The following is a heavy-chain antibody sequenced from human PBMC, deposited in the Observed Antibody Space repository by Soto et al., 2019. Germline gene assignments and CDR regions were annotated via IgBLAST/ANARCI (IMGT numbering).Heavy chain of an antibody. CDR1: GVSVSSGSYY. V-gene: IGHV4-61*01. CDR3: ARDSGIAAHFDY. J-gene: IGHJ4*02. CDR2: IYYSGST. Sequence: PSETLSLTCTVSGVSVSSGSYYWSWIRQPPGKGLEWIGYIYYSGSTNYNPSLKSRVTISVDTSKNQFSLKLSSVTAADTAVYYCARDSGIAAHFDYWGQGTLVTVSS. D-gene: IGHD6-6*01.